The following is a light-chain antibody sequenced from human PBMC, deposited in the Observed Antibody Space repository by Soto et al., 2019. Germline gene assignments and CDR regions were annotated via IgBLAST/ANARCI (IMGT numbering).Light chain of an antibody. V-gene: IGKV1-5*01. CDR3: QQYTTYPYT. J-gene: IGKJ2*01. CDR1: QSVTDW. Sequence: DIQMTQSPSTLSASVGDRVTITYRASQSVTDWLAWYQQKPGKAPNLLIYDASRLQSGVPSRFSGSGSGTEFTLTISSLQPDDFATYFCQQYTTYPYTFGQGTKLEIK. CDR2: DAS.